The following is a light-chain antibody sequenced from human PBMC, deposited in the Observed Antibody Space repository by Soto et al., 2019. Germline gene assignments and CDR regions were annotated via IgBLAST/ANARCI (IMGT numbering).Light chain of an antibody. J-gene: IGKJ5*01. CDR2: DAS. CDR1: QSVSSY. V-gene: IGKV3-11*01. Sequence: EIVLTQSPATLSLSPGERATLSCRASQSVSSYLAWYQQKPGQAPRLLIYDASSRATGIPARFSGSGSGTDFTLSNTSLDPEDFAVYYCQQRSKWITFGQGTRLEIK. CDR3: QQRSKWIT.